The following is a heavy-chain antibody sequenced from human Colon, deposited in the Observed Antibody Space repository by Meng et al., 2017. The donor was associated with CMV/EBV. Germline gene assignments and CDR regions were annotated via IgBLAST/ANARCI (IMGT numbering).Heavy chain of an antibody. Sequence: HAQLQESGPGLVKPSETLSLTCTVSGGSISTYYWSWIRQPAGEGLEWLGRISTNRNTDYNPSLNSRATIWLDTSNNQFSLKLTSVTAADTAVYYCVRGGYSGTQTGGVQEYWGQGTLVTVSS. D-gene: IGHD5-12*01. J-gene: IGHJ4*02. CDR1: GGSISTYY. CDR2: ISTNRNT. V-gene: IGHV4-4*07. CDR3: VRGGYSGTQTGGVQEY.